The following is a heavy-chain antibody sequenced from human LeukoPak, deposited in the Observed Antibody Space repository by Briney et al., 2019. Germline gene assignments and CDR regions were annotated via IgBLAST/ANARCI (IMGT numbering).Heavy chain of an antibody. D-gene: IGHD3-3*02. V-gene: IGHV1-69*13. Sequence: SVKVSCKASGGSFSDYPINWVRQAPGQGLEWLGGIIPKYSASNYAQDFQGRVTITADESTNTVYMEMSGLRPDDTAVYYCVRPDRIFGVPAAFDAWGQGTLVAVSS. J-gene: IGHJ3*01. CDR3: VRPDRIFGVPAAFDA. CDR1: GGSFSDYP. CDR2: IIPKYSAS.